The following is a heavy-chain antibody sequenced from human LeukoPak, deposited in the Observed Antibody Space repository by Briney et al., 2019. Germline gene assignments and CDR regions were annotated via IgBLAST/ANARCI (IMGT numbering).Heavy chain of an antibody. V-gene: IGHV4-61*02. J-gene: IGHJ4*02. CDR3: TRGSVGADY. D-gene: IGHD1-26*01. CDR1: GGSISSGSYY. Sequence: PSETLSLTCTVSGGSISSGSYYWSWIRQPAGKGLEWIGRIYTSGSTNYNPSLKSRVTISADTSKNQFSLRLSSVTAADTAVYYCTRGSVGADYWGQGTLVTVSS. CDR2: IYTSGST.